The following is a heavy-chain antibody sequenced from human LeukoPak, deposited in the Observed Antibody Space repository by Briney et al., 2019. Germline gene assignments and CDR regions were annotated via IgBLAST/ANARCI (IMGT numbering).Heavy chain of an antibody. CDR2: INHSGST. CDR1: GFTFSSYG. D-gene: IGHD3-10*01. Sequence: LRLSCAASGFTFSSYGMHWIRQPPGKGLEWIGEINHSGSTNYNPSLKSRVPISLDTSKNQFSLKLSSVTAADTAVYYCARNLWFGELLAAELDRFDPWGQGTLVTVSS. J-gene: IGHJ5*02. V-gene: IGHV4-34*01. CDR3: ARNLWFGELLAAELDRFDP.